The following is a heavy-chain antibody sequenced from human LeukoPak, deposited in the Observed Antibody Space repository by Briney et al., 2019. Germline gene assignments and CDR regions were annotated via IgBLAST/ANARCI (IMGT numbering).Heavy chain of an antibody. CDR2: ISWNSGSI. J-gene: IGHJ4*02. V-gene: IGHV3-9*01. Sequence: GGSLRLSCAASGFTFDDYAMHWVRQAPGKGLEWVSGISWNSGSIGYADSVKGRFTISRDNAKNSLYLQMSSLRAEDTAVYYCAKRFEDFDLDYWGQGTLVTASS. CDR3: AKRFEDFDLDY. CDR1: GFTFDDYA. D-gene: IGHD3-9*01.